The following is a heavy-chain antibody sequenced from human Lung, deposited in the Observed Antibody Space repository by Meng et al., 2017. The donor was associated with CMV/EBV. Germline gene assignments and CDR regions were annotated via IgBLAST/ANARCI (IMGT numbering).Heavy chain of an antibody. CDR2: IWYDGGNK. J-gene: IGHJ6*02. D-gene: IGHD3-22*01. V-gene: IGHV3-33*01. CDR3: ARPRYDTSHYPVYYYYGMDV. CDR1: GFTLVRYH. Sequence: GGSLRLXCVASGFTLVRYHMHWVRQAPGKGLEWVAFIWYDGGNKFYADSVKGRFTISRDNSKNTLYLQMNNVGADDAAIYFCARPRYDTSHYPVYYYYGMDVXGLGXTVTVSS.